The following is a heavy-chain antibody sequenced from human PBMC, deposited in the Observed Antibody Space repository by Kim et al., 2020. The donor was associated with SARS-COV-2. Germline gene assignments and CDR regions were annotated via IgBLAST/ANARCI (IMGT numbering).Heavy chain of an antibody. V-gene: IGHV3-9*01. Sequence: GGSLRLSCAASGFTFDDYAMHWVRQAPGKGLEWVSGISWNSGSIGYADSVKGRFTISRDNAKNSLYLQMNSLRAEDTALYYCASYYAGSFDIWGQGTMVTVSS. J-gene: IGHJ3*02. CDR1: GFTFDDYA. CDR2: ISWNSGSI. D-gene: IGHD3-3*01. CDR3: ASYYAGSFDI.